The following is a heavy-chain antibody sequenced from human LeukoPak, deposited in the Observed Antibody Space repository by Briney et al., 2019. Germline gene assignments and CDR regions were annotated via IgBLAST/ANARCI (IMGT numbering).Heavy chain of an antibody. Sequence: SETLSLTCSVSGGSISNYYWSWIRQPPGKGLEWIGYIYYSGSTNYNPSLKSRVTISVDTSNNQFSLKLTSVTAADTAVYYCAALWDTRGGYFDYWGQGTLVTVSS. CDR1: GGSISNYY. CDR2: IYYSGST. CDR3: AALWDTRGGYFDY. J-gene: IGHJ4*02. V-gene: IGHV4-59*08. D-gene: IGHD3-10*01.